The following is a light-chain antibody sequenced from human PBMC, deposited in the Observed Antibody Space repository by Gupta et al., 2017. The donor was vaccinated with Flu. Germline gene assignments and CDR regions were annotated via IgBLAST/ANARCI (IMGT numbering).Light chain of an antibody. CDR3: QQRSNWPKLT. J-gene: IGKJ4*01. Sequence: ATLSLSPGERATLPCRASQSVSNYLAWYQQKLGQAPRLLIYDASNRATGIPARFSGSGSGTDFTLTISSLEPEDFALYYCQQRSNWPKLTFGGGTKVEIK. CDR2: DAS. V-gene: IGKV3-11*01. CDR1: QSVSNY.